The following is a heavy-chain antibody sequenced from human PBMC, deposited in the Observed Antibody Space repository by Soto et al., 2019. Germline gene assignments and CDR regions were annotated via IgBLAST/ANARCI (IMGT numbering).Heavy chain of an antibody. D-gene: IGHD3-22*01. V-gene: IGHV3-11*01. J-gene: IGHJ4*02. Sequence: GGSLRLSCAASGFTFSDYYMNWIRQAPGKGLEWISYISSTATTIYYADSVKGRFTISRDNAKNSLYLQMNSLRAEDTAVDYCTRVFRGYRDYWGQGSLATVS. CDR3: TRVFRGYRDY. CDR2: ISSTATTI. CDR1: GFTFSDYY.